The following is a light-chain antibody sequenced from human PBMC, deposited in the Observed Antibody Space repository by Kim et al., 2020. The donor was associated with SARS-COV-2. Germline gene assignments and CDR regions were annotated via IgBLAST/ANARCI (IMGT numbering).Light chain of an antibody. CDR3: SSYTSSSVV. CDR2: EVS. Sequence: QSALTQPPSVSGSTGQSVTISCTGTSSDVGSYNRVSWYQQPPGTAPKLMIYEVSNRPSGVPDRFSGSKSGNTASLTISGLQAEDEADYYCSSYTSSSVVFGGGTKLTVL. V-gene: IGLV2-18*02. J-gene: IGLJ2*01. CDR1: SSDVGSYNR.